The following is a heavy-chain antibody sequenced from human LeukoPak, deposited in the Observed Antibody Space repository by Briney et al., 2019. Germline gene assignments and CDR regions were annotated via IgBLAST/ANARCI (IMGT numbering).Heavy chain of an antibody. CDR3: ASEYYDFAEGAFDI. CDR1: GGSISSATYY. V-gene: IGHV4-39*07. D-gene: IGHD3-3*01. Sequence: SETLSLTCSVSGGSISSATYYWGWIRQPPGKGLEWLGTIYYSGSTYYNPSLSSRVTISIDTSENQFSLKLSPVTAADTAVYYCASEYYDFAEGAFDIWGQGTMVTVSS. J-gene: IGHJ3*02. CDR2: IYYSGST.